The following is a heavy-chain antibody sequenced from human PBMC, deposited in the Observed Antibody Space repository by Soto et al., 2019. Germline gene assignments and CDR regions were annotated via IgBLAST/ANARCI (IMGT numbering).Heavy chain of an antibody. CDR1: GFTVSSNY. D-gene: IGHD1-26*01. CDR2: IYSGGST. Sequence: GGSLRLSCAASGFTVSSNYMSWVRQAPGKGLEWVSVIYSGGSTYYADSVKGRFTISRDNSKNTLYLQMNSLRAEDTAVYYCAREAGWDEGRYRMDVCGQATTVTLSS. J-gene: IGHJ6*02. V-gene: IGHV3-53*01. CDR3: AREAGWDEGRYRMDV.